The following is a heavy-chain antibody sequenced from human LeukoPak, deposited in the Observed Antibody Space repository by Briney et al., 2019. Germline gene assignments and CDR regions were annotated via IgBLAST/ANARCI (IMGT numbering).Heavy chain of an antibody. V-gene: IGHV4-61*08. J-gene: IGHJ4*02. CDR2: IYYSGST. CDR3: AREDNYYDSSGGFDY. D-gene: IGHD3-22*01. Sequence: SETLSLTCAVSGGSISSGGYSWSWIRQPPGKGLEWIGYIYYSGSTNYNPSLKSRVTISEDTSKNQFSLKLSSVTAADTAIYYCAREDNYYDSSGGFDYWGQGTLVTVSS. CDR1: GGSISSGGYS.